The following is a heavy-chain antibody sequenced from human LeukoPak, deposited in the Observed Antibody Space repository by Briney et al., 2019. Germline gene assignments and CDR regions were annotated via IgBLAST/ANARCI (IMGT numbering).Heavy chain of an antibody. Sequence: SGPALVKPTQTLTLTCTFSGFSLSTSGMCVSWIRQPPGKALEWLARIDLDDDKYYTTSLKTRLTISKDTSKNQVVLTMTNMDPVDTATYYCARGSNRGTSCYNAVDYWGQGTLVTVSS. CDR3: ARGSNRGTSCYNAVDY. J-gene: IGHJ4*02. CDR1: GFSLSTSGMC. D-gene: IGHD2-2*02. V-gene: IGHV2-70*11. CDR2: IDLDDDK.